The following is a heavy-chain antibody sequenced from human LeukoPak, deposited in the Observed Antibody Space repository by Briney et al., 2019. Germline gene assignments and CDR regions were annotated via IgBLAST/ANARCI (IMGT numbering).Heavy chain of an antibody. CDR3: ARSPQSQLQYSSSWYGWWYFDY. V-gene: IGHV3-33*01. Sequence: GSLRLSYAASGFTFSSYGMHWVRQAPGKGLEWVAVIWYDGSNKYYADSVKGRFTISRDNSKNTLYLQMNSLRAEDTAVYYCARSPQSQLQYSSSWYGWWYFDYWGQGTLVTVSS. J-gene: IGHJ4*02. CDR2: IWYDGSNK. CDR1: GFTFSSYG. D-gene: IGHD6-13*01.